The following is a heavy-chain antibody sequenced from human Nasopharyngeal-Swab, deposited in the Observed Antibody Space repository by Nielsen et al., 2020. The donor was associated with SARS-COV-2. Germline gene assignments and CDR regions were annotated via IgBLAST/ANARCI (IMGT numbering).Heavy chain of an antibody. V-gene: IGHV1-69*13. D-gene: IGHD5-18*01. CDR3: ALGYSYGYRYFDY. CDR2: IIPIFGTP. CDR1: WGGGRSYA. Sequence: SVKVSCTASWGGGRSYAISWVRQAPGQGPDYMGGIIPIFGTPNYAQKFQGRVTITADESTSTAYMELSSLRSEDTAVYYCALGYSYGYRYFDYWGQGTLVTVSS. J-gene: IGHJ4*02.